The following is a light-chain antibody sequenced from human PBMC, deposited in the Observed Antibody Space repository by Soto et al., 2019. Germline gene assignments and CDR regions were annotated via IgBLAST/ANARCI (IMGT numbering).Light chain of an antibody. Sequence: IVLTQSPATLSLSPGKRATLSCKASQTVSNNLAWYQQKPGQAPRLLIYGASTRATTIPARFSGSGSGTEFTLTISSLQSEDFAIYYCQQYDNWPLTFGQGTKVDIK. CDR2: GAS. V-gene: IGKV3-15*01. J-gene: IGKJ2*01. CDR3: QQYDNWPLT. CDR1: QTVSNN.